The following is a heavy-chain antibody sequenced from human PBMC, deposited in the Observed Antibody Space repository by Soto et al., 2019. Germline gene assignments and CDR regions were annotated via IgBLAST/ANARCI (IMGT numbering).Heavy chain of an antibody. CDR1: GFTFSSYA. V-gene: IGHV3-23*01. CDR3: AKERTYYYGSGSYHHYGMDV. CDR2: IRGSGGST. J-gene: IGHJ6*02. Sequence: EVQLLESGGGLVQPGGSLRLSCAASGFTFSSYAMSWVRQAPGKGLEWVSSIRGSGGSTQYADSVKGRFTICRDNYKSTLYLQMNSLRAEDTAVYCCAKERTYYYGSGSYHHYGMDVWGQGTTVTVSS. D-gene: IGHD3-10*01.